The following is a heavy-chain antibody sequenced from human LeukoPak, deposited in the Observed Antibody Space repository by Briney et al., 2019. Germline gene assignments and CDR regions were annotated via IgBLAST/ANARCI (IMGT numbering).Heavy chain of an antibody. D-gene: IGHD3-10*01. CDR3: ARDPLLLWFGERPSYFDY. CDR2: ISYDGSNK. Sequence: GGSLRFSCAASGFTFSSYAMHWVRQAPGKGLEWVAVISYDGSNKYYADSVKGRFTISRDNSKNTLYLQMNSLRAEDTAVYYCARDPLLLWFGERPSYFDYWGQGTLVTVSS. J-gene: IGHJ4*02. V-gene: IGHV3-30-3*01. CDR1: GFTFSSYA.